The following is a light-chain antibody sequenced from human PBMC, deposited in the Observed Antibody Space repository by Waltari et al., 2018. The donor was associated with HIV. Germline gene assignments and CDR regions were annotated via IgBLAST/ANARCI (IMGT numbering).Light chain of an antibody. CDR2: EVN. J-gene: IGLJ2*01. Sequence: HPPSASGSPGQSVTISCTGTSSDIGAYNYVSWYQQHPGKAPKLMIYEVNKRPSGVPDRFSGAKSGNVASLTVSGLQDDDEADFYCSSYAGSDNRVVFGGGTKLTVL. CDR3: SSYAGSDNRVV. CDR1: SSDIGAYNY. V-gene: IGLV2-8*01.